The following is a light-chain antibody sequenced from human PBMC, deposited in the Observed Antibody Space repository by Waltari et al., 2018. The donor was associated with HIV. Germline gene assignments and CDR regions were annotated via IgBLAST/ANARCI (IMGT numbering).Light chain of an antibody. CDR2: SSS. Sequence: IHMTQSPSSLSASTGDRIVISCRASKDIGTYLAWYQHKPGKAPELLISSSSTSESGVPSRFAGSGSGTDFTLTISCLQSEDFATYYCQQYYDSPQTFGQGTKLEIK. CDR3: QQYYDSPQT. CDR1: KDIGTY. J-gene: IGKJ2*01. V-gene: IGKV1-8*01.